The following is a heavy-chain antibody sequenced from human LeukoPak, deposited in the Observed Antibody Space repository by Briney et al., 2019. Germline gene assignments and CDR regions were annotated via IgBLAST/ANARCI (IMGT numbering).Heavy chain of an antibody. Sequence: GGSLRLSCGASGFTFSAYPIHWVRQAPGKGLEWVAVISYDGINKYYADSVKGRFTISRDDSKNTLYLQMNSLRGDDTAVYYCARDRDRRNGYYSGMDVWGQGTTVTVSS. D-gene: IGHD3-22*01. CDR1: GFTFSAYP. CDR3: ARDRDRRNGYYSGMDV. V-gene: IGHV3-30-3*01. CDR2: ISYDGINK. J-gene: IGHJ6*02.